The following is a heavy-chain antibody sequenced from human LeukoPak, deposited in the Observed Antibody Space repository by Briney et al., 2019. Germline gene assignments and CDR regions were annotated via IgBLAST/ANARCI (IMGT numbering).Heavy chain of an antibody. CDR3: VRMGDGYNHGFDY. Sequence: PGGSLRLSCAASGFTFSSYAMSWVRQAPGKGLEWVSAISGSGGSTYSADSVKGRFTISRDNSKNTLYLQMNSLRAEDTAVYYCVRMGDGYNHGFDYWGQGTLVTVSS. J-gene: IGHJ4*02. D-gene: IGHD5-24*01. V-gene: IGHV3-23*01. CDR2: ISGSGGST. CDR1: GFTFSSYA.